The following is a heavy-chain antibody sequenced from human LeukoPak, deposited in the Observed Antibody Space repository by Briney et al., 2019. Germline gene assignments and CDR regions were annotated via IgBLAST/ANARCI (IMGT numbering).Heavy chain of an antibody. D-gene: IGHD1-1*01. CDR3: ARHRTIYYYYYMDV. J-gene: IGHJ6*03. CDR2: INHSGST. CDR1: GGSFSGYY. V-gene: IGHV4-34*01. Sequence: SETLSLTCAVYGGSFSGYYWSWIRQPPGKGLEWIGEINHSGSTNYNPSLKSRVIISVDTSKNQFSLKLSSATAADTAVYYCARHRTIYYYYYMDVWGKGTTVTVSS.